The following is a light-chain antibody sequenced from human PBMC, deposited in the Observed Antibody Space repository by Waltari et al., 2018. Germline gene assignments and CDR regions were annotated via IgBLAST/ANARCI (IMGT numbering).Light chain of an antibody. CDR1: QSVSSY. CDR3: HQRSNWPIT. Sequence: EIVLTQSPATLALSPGEIATLSCRASQSVSSYLVWYQQKPGQTPRLLIYGASNRATGIPARFSGSGSGTDFTLTISSRASEDFAVYYCHQRSNWPITFGQGTRLEIK. V-gene: IGKV3-11*01. J-gene: IGKJ5*01. CDR2: GAS.